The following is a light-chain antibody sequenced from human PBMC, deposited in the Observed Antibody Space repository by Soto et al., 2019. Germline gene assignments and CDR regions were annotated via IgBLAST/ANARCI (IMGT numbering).Light chain of an antibody. CDR1: QSVRSNY. J-gene: IGKJ4*01. CDR3: QQYGRSNIT. V-gene: IGKV3-20*01. Sequence: EIVLTQSPDTLSLSPGERATLSCRASQSVRSNYLAWYQQKPGQAPRFLIYDASSRATGIPDRFSGSGSGTDFTLTISRLEPEDFAVYYCQQYGRSNITFGGGTKVEIK. CDR2: DAS.